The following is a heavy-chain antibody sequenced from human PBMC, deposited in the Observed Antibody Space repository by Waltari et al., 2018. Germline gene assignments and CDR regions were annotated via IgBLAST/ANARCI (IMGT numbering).Heavy chain of an antibody. CDR3: ARDPAPSDYFDS. CDR2: IYYSDYT. V-gene: IGHV4-39*07. Sequence: QLQLQESGPGLVRPSETLSLTCTVPGGAISSSIYYWGWIRQPPGKGLEWIGNIYYSDYTYFNPSLKSRVTISSDTSRNQFSLKLTSVTAADTAVYYCARDPAPSDYFDSWGQGTLVTVSS. CDR1: GGAISSSIYY. J-gene: IGHJ4*02. D-gene: IGHD6-6*01.